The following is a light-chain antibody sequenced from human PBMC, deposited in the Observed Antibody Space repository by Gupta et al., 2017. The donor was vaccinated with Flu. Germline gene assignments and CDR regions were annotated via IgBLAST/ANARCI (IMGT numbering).Light chain of an antibody. CDR2: AAS. CDR1: QGISTY. Sequence: DIHLTQPPSFLSASLGDRVTITCRASQGISTYLVWYQQKPGKAPKLLIYAASTLQSGVPSTFSGSGSGTEFTLTISSLQPEDFATYYCQQLYSYPLTFGGGTKVEIK. J-gene: IGKJ4*01. V-gene: IGKV1-9*01. CDR3: QQLYSYPLT.